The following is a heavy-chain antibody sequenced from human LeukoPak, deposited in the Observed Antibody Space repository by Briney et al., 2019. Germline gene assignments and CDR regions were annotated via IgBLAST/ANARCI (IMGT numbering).Heavy chain of an antibody. Sequence: PGGSLRLSCAASGFTFSSYSMNWVRQAPGKGLEWVSYISSSSSTIYYADSVKGRFTISRDNAKNSLYLQMNSLRAEDTAVYYCARERDDRDDAFDIWGQGTMVTVSS. D-gene: IGHD1-1*01. CDR2: ISSSSSTI. V-gene: IGHV3-48*01. CDR3: ARERDDRDDAFDI. CDR1: GFTFSSYS. J-gene: IGHJ3*02.